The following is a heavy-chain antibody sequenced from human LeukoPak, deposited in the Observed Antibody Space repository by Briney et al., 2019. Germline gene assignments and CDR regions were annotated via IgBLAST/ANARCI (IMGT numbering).Heavy chain of an antibody. CDR2: IYSGGSK. Sequence: GGSLRLSCAASGFTVSSNYMSWVRQAPGKGLEWVSVIYSGGSKYYADSVKGRFTISRDNSKNTLYLQMNSLRAEDTAVYYCARGILDYYGSGSYYYYGMDVWGQGTTVTVSS. J-gene: IGHJ6*02. D-gene: IGHD3-10*01. V-gene: IGHV3-53*01. CDR1: GFTVSSNY. CDR3: ARGILDYYGSGSYYYYGMDV.